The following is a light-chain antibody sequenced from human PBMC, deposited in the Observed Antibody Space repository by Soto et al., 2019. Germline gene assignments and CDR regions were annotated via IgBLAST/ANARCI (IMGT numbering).Light chain of an antibody. J-gene: IGKJ1*01. CDR1: QGISSY. Sequence: AIRMTQSPSSFSASTGDRVTITCRVSQGISSYLAWYQQKPGKAPKLLIYAASTLQSGVPSRFSGSVSGTDFTLTISCLQSEDFATYYCQQYYSYPWTFGQGTKVEIK. CDR3: QQYYSYPWT. CDR2: AAS. V-gene: IGKV1-8*01.